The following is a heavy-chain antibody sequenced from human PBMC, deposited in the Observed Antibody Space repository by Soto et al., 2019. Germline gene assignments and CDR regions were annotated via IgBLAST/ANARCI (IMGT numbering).Heavy chain of an antibody. J-gene: IGHJ3*02. CDR2: INHSGST. D-gene: IGHD4-17*01. CDR3: ARLDYGYYGEAFDI. V-gene: IGHV4-34*01. Sequence: QVQLQQWGAGLLKPSATLSLTCAVYGGSFSGYYWSWIRQPPGKGLEWIGEINHSGSTNYNPSLKSRVTISVDTSKNQFSLKLSSVTAADTAVYYCARLDYGYYGEAFDIWGQGTMVTVSS. CDR1: GGSFSGYY.